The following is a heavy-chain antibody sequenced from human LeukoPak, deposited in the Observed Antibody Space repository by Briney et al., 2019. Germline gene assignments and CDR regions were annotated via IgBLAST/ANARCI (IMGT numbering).Heavy chain of an antibody. CDR3: AGYGGNSLTKLKPGGQKYFQH. CDR1: GGTFSSYA. J-gene: IGHJ1*01. CDR2: IIPILGIA. D-gene: IGHD4-23*01. V-gene: IGHV1-69*04. Sequence: SVKVSCKASGGTFSSYAISWVRQAPGQGLEWMGRIIPILGIANYAQKFQGRVTITADKSTSTAYMELSSLRSEDTAVYYCAGYGGNSLTKLKPGGQKYFQHWGQGTLVTVSS.